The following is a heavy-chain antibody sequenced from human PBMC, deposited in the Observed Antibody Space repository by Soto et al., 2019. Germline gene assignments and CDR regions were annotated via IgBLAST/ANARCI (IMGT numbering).Heavy chain of an antibody. V-gene: IGHV4-34*01. J-gene: IGHJ4*02. D-gene: IGHD3-22*01. CDR2: INHSGST. CDR1: GGSFSDYY. Sequence: PSETLSLTCAVYGGSFSDYYWTWIRQPPGKGLEWIGEINHSGSTNYNPALKTRVTTSVDTSKNQFSLKLTSVTAADTALYYCARVSDTSGYFLPYWGQGVLVTVSS. CDR3: ARVSDTSGYFLPY.